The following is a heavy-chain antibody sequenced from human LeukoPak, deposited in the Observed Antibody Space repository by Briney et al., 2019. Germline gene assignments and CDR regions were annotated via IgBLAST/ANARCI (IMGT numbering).Heavy chain of an antibody. V-gene: IGHV3-21*01. CDR2: ISYI. CDR1: GFTFSSYS. D-gene: IGHD5-12*01. J-gene: IGHJ4*02. Sequence: KAGGSLRLSCAASGFTFSSYSMNWVRQAPGKGLEWVSSISYIYYADSVKGRFTISRGNAKNSLYLQMNSLRAEDTAVYYCARDLLDSGYGGYWGQGTLVTVSS. CDR3: ARDLLDSGYGGY.